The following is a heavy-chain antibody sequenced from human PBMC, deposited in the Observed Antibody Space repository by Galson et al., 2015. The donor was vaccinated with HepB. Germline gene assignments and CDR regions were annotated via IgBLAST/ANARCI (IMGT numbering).Heavy chain of an antibody. Sequence: SLRLSCAASGFTFSSYTMHWVRQAPGKGLEYVSAISSNGGSTYYADSVKGRFTISRDNSKNTLYLQMSSLRAEDTAVYYCVKDPGYSSSSRYFDYWGQGTLVTVSS. CDR3: VKDPGYSSSSRYFDY. CDR2: ISSNGGST. V-gene: IGHV3-64D*06. D-gene: IGHD6-6*01. CDR1: GFTFSSYT. J-gene: IGHJ4*02.